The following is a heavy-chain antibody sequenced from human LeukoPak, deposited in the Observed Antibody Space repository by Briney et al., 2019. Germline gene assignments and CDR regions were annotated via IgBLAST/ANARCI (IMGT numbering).Heavy chain of an antibody. D-gene: IGHD5-24*01. CDR1: GGTFSSYA. J-gene: IGHJ4*02. V-gene: IGHV1-69*13. Sequence: GASVKVSCKASGGTFSSYAISWVRQAPGQGLEWMGGIIPIFGTANYAQKFQGRVTITADESTSTAYMELSSLRSEDTAVYYCAREAGDGYNPFDYWGQGTLVTVSS. CDR2: IIPIFGTA. CDR3: AREAGDGYNPFDY.